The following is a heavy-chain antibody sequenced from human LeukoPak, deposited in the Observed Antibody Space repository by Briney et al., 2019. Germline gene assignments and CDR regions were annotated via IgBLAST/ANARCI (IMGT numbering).Heavy chain of an antibody. CDR1: GFSFSNYW. CDR2: INQDGHEE. Sequence: GGSLRLSCATSGFSFSNYWMSWVRQAPGKGLEWVANINQDGHEEYYVDSVKGRFTISRDNAKNSLDLQMHSLRAEDTAIYYCARPHDSNRDHSGYGYWGRGTLVTVSS. CDR3: ARPHDSNRDHSGYGY. V-gene: IGHV3-7*02. J-gene: IGHJ4*02. D-gene: IGHD5-12*01.